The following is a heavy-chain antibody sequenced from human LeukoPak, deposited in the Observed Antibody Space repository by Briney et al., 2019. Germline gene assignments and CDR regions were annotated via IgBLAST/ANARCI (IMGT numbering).Heavy chain of an antibody. Sequence: GGTLRLSCAASGFTFSSYGMSWVRQAPGKGLEWVSSISFTGGTTYYADSVEGRFTISRDNSKDTLYLQMNSVRAEDTAIYYCVKNGDRGAYCSGGSCYPYYYYYMDVGGKGTTVTISS. J-gene: IGHJ6*03. V-gene: IGHV3-23*01. D-gene: IGHD2-15*01. CDR1: GFTFSSYG. CDR3: VKNGDRGAYCSGGSCYPYYYYYMDV. CDR2: ISFTGGTT.